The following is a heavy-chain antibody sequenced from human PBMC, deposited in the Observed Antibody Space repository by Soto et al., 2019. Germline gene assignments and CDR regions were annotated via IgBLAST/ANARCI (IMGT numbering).Heavy chain of an antibody. CDR3: TRKQWLEAIDI. Sequence: SETLSLTCTVSGGSISSYYWSWIRQPPGKGLEWIGYIYYSGSTNYNPSLKSRVTISVDTSKNQFSLKLSSVTAADTAVYYCTRKQWLEAIDIWGQGTMVTVSS. CDR2: IYYSGST. CDR1: GGSISSYY. J-gene: IGHJ3*02. V-gene: IGHV4-59*01. D-gene: IGHD6-19*01.